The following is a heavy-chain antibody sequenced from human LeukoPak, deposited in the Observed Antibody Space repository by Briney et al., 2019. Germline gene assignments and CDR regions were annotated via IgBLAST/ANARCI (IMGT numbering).Heavy chain of an antibody. Sequence: GGSLRLSCAASGFTFSSYAMHWVRQAPGKGLEWVAVISYDGSNKYYAGSVKGRFTISRDNSKNTLYLQMNSLRAEDTAVYYCAGGWSSWYYYYYGMDVWGQGTTVTVSS. CDR1: GFTFSSYA. V-gene: IGHV3-30-3*01. D-gene: IGHD6-13*01. J-gene: IGHJ6*02. CDR2: ISYDGSNK. CDR3: AGGWSSWYYYYYGMDV.